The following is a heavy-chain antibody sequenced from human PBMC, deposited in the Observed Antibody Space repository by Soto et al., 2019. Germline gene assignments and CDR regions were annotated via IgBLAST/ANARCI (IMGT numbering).Heavy chain of an antibody. CDR2: IYTSGST. J-gene: IGHJ4*02. CDR1: GGSISSYY. D-gene: IGHD5-12*01. Sequence: KTSETLSLTCTVSGGSISSYYWSWIRQPAGKGLEWIGRIYTSGSTNYNPSLKSRVTMSVDTSKNQFSLKLSSVTAADTAVYYCAKGSDGYDEYYFDYWGQGTLVTVSS. CDR3: AKGSDGYDEYYFDY. V-gene: IGHV4-4*07.